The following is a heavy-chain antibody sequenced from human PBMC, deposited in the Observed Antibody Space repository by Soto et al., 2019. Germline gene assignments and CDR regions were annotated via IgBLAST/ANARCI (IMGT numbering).Heavy chain of an antibody. CDR2: IYYSGST. D-gene: IGHD2-15*01. V-gene: IGHV4-31*03. Sequence: PSETLSLTCTVSGGSISSGGYYWSWIRQHPGKGLEWIGYIYYSGSTYYNPSLKSRVTISVDTSKNQFSLKLSSVTAADTAVYYCARATMDPYGGTSPFDYWGKGTLVTVSS. CDR3: ARATMDPYGGTSPFDY. CDR1: GGSISSGGYY. J-gene: IGHJ4*02.